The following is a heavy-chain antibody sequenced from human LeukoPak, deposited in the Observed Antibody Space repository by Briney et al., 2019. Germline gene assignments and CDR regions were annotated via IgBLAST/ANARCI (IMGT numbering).Heavy chain of an antibody. CDR3: ARGGLEDAFDI. D-gene: IGHD1-26*01. V-gene: IGHV3-53*01. CDR1: GFTVSSNY. Sequence: GGSLRLSCAASGFTVSSNYMSWVRQAPGKGLEWVSLIYSGGSTYYADSVKGRFTISRDNSKNTLYLQMNSLRAEDTAVYYCARGGLEDAFDIWGQGTMVTVSS. CDR2: IYSGGST. J-gene: IGHJ3*02.